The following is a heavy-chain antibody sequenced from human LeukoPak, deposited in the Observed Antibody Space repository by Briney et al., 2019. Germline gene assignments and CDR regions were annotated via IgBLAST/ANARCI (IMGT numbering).Heavy chain of an antibody. CDR3: ARGTGTVFDY. J-gene: IGHJ4*02. CDR2: INPNSGGT. Sequence: ASVKVSCKASGYPFTDYYMHWVRQAPGQGLGWMGWINPNSGGTNYAQKFQGRVTMTRDTSISTAYMELSRLRSDDTAVYYCARGTGTVFDYWGQGTLVTVSS. CDR1: GYPFTDYY. V-gene: IGHV1-2*02. D-gene: IGHD7-27*01.